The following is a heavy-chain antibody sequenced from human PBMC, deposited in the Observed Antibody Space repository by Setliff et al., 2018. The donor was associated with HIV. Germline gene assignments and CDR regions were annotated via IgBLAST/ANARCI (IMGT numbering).Heavy chain of an antibody. V-gene: IGHV3-66*01. CDR3: TRMISPRANKYSSGWFDY. J-gene: IGHJ4*02. CDR1: GFTVSNDY. D-gene: IGHD6-19*01. CDR2: IHSGGST. Sequence: GSLRLSCAASGFTVSNDYMSWVRQAPGRGLEWVSVIHSGGSTYYADSVKGRFIISRDNTKNSLYLQIDSLRAEDTAIYYCTRMISPRANKYSSGWFDYWGQGTLVTISS.